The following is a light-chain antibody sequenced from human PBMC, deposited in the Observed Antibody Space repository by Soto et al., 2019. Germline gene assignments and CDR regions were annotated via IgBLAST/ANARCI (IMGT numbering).Light chain of an antibody. V-gene: IGLV2-8*01. CDR3: SSYAGSNNHVV. CDR1: SSDVGGYEY. J-gene: IGLJ2*01. Sequence: QSALTQPPSASGSPGQSVTISCTGSSSDVGGYEYVSWYQQHPGKAPKLIIYEVIKRPSGVPDRFSGSKSGNTASLTVSGLQAEDEADYYCSSYAGSNNHVVFGGGTKLTVL. CDR2: EVI.